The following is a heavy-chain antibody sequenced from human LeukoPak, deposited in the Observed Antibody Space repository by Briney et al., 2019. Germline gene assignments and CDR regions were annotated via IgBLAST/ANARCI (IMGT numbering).Heavy chain of an antibody. V-gene: IGHV1-2*02. CDR1: GYTFTGYY. CDR3: ARGTGVYSNDDFDY. D-gene: IGHD4-11*01. J-gene: IGHJ4*02. Sequence: GASVKVSCKASGYTFTGYYMHWVRQAPGQXLEWMGWINPNSGGTNYAQKFQGRVTMTRDTSISTAYMELSRLRSDDTAVYYCARGTGVYSNDDFDYWGQGTLVTVSS. CDR2: INPNSGGT.